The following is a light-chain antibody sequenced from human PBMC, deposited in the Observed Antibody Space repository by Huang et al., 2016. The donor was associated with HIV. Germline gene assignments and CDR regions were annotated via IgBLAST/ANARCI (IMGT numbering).Light chain of an antibody. CDR3: QQYDAFPLT. Sequence: DIPMTQSPSSLSAPTGDRVPITCRASEDIGSYLAWFQQRPGQPPKCLIYAASTLQNGIPAEVSGSGAEADFALTISLLQAEDVAAYYCQQYDAFPLTFGQGTRVEI. V-gene: IGKV1-16*02. CDR1: EDIGSY. J-gene: IGKJ2*01. CDR2: AAS.